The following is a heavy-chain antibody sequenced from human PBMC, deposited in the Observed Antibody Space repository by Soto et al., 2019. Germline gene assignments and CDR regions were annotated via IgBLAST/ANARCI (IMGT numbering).Heavy chain of an antibody. CDR2: IYHSGST. V-gene: IGHV4-30-2*01. Sequence: SETLCLTCAVSGGSISSGGYSWSWIRRPPGKGLEWIGYIYHSGSTYYNPSLKSRVTISVDRSKNQFSLKLSSVTAADTAVYYCARSMTTVTTNDYWGQGSLVTGSS. CDR1: GGSISSGGYS. CDR3: ARSMTTVTTNDY. J-gene: IGHJ4*02. D-gene: IGHD4-17*01.